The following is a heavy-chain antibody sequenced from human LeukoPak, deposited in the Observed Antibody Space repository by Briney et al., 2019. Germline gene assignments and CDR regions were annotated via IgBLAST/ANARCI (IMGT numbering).Heavy chain of an antibody. CDR2: ISGSGGNT. CDR1: GFTFSSYA. Sequence: GGSLRLSCAASGFTFSSYAMSWVRQAPGKGLEWVSGISGSGGNTYYADSVKGRFTISRDNSKNTLYLQMNSLRAEDTAVYYCAKHSYDSSGYYSIDYWGQGTLVTVFS. CDR3: AKHSYDSSGYYSIDY. V-gene: IGHV3-23*01. D-gene: IGHD3-22*01. J-gene: IGHJ4*02.